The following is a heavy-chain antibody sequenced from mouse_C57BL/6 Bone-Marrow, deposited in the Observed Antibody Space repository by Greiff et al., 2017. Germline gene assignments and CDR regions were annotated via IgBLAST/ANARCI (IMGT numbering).Heavy chain of an antibody. D-gene: IGHD2-2*01. Sequence: VQLQQPGAELVKPGASVKMSCKASGYTFTSYWITWVKQRPGQGLEWIGDIYPGSGSTNYNEKFKSKATLTVDTSSSTAYMQLSSLTSEDSAVYYGARAGLRRRGDCDYYAMDYWGPGTSVTVSS. CDR2: IYPGSGST. J-gene: IGHJ4*01. V-gene: IGHV1-55*01. CDR3: ARAGLRRRGDCDYYAMDY. CDR1: GYTFTSYW.